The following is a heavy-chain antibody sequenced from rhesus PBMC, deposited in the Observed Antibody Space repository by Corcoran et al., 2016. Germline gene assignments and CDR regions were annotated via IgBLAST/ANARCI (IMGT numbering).Heavy chain of an antibody. CDR2: IDGNSART. V-gene: IGHV4-73*01. Sequence: QVKLQQWGEGLVKPSETLSLTCAVYGGSISGYYWSWIRQPPGKGLEWIGNIDGNSARTTYNPSLKNRVTISKDTSKNQFSLKLSSVTAADTAVYYCARGLGIWGQGVLVTVSS. D-gene: IGHD7-45*01. J-gene: IGHJ4*01. CDR3: ARGLGI. CDR1: GGSISGYY.